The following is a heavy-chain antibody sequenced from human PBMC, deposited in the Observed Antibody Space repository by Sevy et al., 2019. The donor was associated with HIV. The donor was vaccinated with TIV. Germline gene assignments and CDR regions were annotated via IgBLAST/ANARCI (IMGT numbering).Heavy chain of an antibody. Sequence: SETLSLTCTVSGGSISSGGYYWSWIRQPAGEGLEWIGRIYPSGSTNYRPSLKSRVTMSVDTSKNQFSLQLSSVTAAGTAVYYCARVRTVAGVNGVGWFDPWGQGTLVTVSA. J-gene: IGHJ5*02. CDR2: IYPSGST. CDR3: ARVRTVAGVNGVGWFDP. D-gene: IGHD2-8*01. CDR1: GGSISSGGYY. V-gene: IGHV4-61*02.